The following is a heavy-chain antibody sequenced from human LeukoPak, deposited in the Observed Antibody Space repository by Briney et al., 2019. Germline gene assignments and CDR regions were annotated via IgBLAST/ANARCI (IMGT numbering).Heavy chain of an antibody. CDR3: ARGLLEMATILSYFDY. D-gene: IGHD5-24*01. J-gene: IGHJ4*02. CDR2: IISIFLTS. V-gene: IGHV1-69*01. Sequence: GXQXXXXGXXXXGXIISIFLTSNYSQYFQATFTITADQSTSTAYMALSSLRSEDTAVYYCARGLLEMATILSYFDYWGQGTLVTVSS.